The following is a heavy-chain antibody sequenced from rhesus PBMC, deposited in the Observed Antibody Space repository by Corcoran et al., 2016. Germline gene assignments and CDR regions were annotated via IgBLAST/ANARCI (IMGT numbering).Heavy chain of an antibody. D-gene: IGHD6-25*01. CDR2: IYGSGSST. J-gene: IGHJ4*01. CDR1: GGSISSSY. Sequence: QLQLQESGPGLVKPSETLSVTCAVSGGSISSSYWSWIRQAPGKGLEWIGYIYGSGSSTNHSPSLKSRVTLSVDTSKNQLSLKLSSVTAADTAVYYCASSGSWNGHYWGQGVLVTVSS. CDR3: ASSGSWNGHY. V-gene: IGHV4-169*02.